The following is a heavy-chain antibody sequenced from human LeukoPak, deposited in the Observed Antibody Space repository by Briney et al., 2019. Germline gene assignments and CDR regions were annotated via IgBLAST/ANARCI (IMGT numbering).Heavy chain of an antibody. CDR2: INPSGGST. D-gene: IGHD3-3*01. CDR3: ARSFVRYDFWSGYYAPWDY. Sequence: ASVKVSCKASGYTFTSYYMHWVRQAPGQGLEWMGIINPSGGSTSYAQKFQGRVTITTDESTSTAYMELSSLRSEDTAVYYCARSFVRYDFWSGYYAPWDYWGQGTLVTVSS. J-gene: IGHJ4*02. V-gene: IGHV1-46*01. CDR1: GYTFTSYY.